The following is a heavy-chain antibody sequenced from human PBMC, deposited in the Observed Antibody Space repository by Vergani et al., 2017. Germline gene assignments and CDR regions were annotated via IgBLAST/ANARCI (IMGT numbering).Heavy chain of an antibody. CDR2: ISGSGGST. J-gene: IGHJ4*02. D-gene: IGHD3-10*01. Sequence: EVQLLESGGGLVQPGGSLRLSCAASGFTFSSYAMSWVRQAPGKGLEWVSAISGSGGSTYYADSVKGRFTISRDNSKNTLYLQMNSLRAEDTAVYYCARKPFRGDAPDYWGQGTLVTVSS. CDR1: GFTFSSYA. CDR3: ARKPFRGDAPDY. V-gene: IGHV3-23*01.